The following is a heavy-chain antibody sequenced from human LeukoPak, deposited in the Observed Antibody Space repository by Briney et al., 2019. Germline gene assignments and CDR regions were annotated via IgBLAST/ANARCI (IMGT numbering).Heavy chain of an antibody. J-gene: IGHJ4*02. CDR1: GGSISSYY. V-gene: IGHV4-59*01. CDR3: ARVDILTGYTFDY. D-gene: IGHD3-9*01. Sequence: PSETLSLTCTVSGGSISSYYWSWIRQPPGKGLEWIGYIYYSGSTNYNPSLKSRVTISVDTSKNQFSLKLSSETAADTAVYYCARVDILTGYTFDYWGQGTLVTVSS. CDR2: IYYSGST.